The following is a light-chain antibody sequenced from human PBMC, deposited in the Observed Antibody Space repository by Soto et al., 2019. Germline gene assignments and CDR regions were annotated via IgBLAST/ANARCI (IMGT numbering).Light chain of an antibody. CDR1: QSVSSY. CDR2: DAS. V-gene: IGKV3-11*01. CDR3: HQRQSWPRT. Sequence: EIVLTQSPATLSLSPGARAPLSCRARQSVSSYLAWYQQKPGQAPRLLIYDASNRATGIPARFSGSGSGTDFTLTISDVQPEDFAVYYCHQRQSWPRTFGQGTKVDIK. J-gene: IGKJ1*01.